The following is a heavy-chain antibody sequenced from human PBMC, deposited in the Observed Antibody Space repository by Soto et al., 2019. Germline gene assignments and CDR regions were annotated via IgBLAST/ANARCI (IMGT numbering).Heavy chain of an antibody. J-gene: IGHJ3*01. CDR2: VVVGRGAT. Sequence: QMQVEQSGPEVKKPGTSLKVSCKTSGFLFSTSAVHWVRQSRGQRLEWIGWVVVGRGATNYAHTLQERVTNTTDMSTTTAYLELTSLRSEDTAIYYCAATRLSGYSLWGRGTMVTVS. V-gene: IGHV1-58*01. CDR1: GFLFSTSA. CDR3: AATRLSGYSL. D-gene: IGHD5-12*01.